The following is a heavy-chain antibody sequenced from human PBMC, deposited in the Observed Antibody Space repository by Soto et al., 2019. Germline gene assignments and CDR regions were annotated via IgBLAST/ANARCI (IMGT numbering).Heavy chain of an antibody. CDR1: GGTFGSDA. CDR2: IIPIIGTT. V-gene: IGHV1-69*04. CDR3: ARDRTDSGYYTNWLDP. J-gene: IGHJ5*02. Sequence: GASVKVSCKASGGTFGSDAITWVRQAPGQGLEWVGRIIPIIGTTNYAQNLQGRVTISADKSTLTSYMELHSLTSDDTALYYCARDRTDSGYYTNWLDPWGQGTQVTVSS. D-gene: IGHD3-22*01.